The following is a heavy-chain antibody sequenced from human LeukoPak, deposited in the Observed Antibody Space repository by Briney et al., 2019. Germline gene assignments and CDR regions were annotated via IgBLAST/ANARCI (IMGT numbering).Heavy chain of an antibody. D-gene: IGHD1-7*01. J-gene: IGHJ1*01. CDR1: GDSISSSSYY. V-gene: IGHV4-39*01. Sequence: SETLSLTCTVSGDSISSSSYYWGWIRQPPGKGLEWIGSIYYGGSTYYNPSLKSRVTISVDTSKDQFSLKLSSVTAADTAVYYCARSYNWNYPLGHWGQGTLVTVSS. CDR3: ARSYNWNYPLGH. CDR2: IYYGGST.